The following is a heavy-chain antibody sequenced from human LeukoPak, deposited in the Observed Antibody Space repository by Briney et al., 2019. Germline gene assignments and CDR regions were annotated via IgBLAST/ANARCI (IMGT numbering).Heavy chain of an antibody. V-gene: IGHV3-48*02. CDR2: ISSSSSTI. D-gene: IGHD3-22*01. J-gene: IGHJ3*02. Sequence: GGSLRLSCAASEFTFSSYSMNWVRQAPGKGLEWVSYISSSSSTIYYADSVKGRFTISRDNAKNSLYLQMNSLRDEDTAVYYCARDQTPHYYDSSGYYRNDAFDIWGQGTLVTVSS. CDR3: ARDQTPHYYDSSGYYRNDAFDI. CDR1: EFTFSSYS.